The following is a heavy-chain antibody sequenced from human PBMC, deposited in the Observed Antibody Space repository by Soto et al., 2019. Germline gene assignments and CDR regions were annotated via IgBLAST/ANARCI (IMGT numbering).Heavy chain of an antibody. CDR3: TRDASRDSGARGWFDP. CDR1: GFTFRSFT. V-gene: IGHV3-21*01. CDR2: ISSNGAYI. J-gene: IGHJ5*02. D-gene: IGHD6-25*01. Sequence: GGSLRLSCAASGFTFRSFTMNWVRQAPGKGLEWVSTISSNGAYIYYTDALRGRFTISRDNAKNSLHLQMNSLRAEDTAVYYCTRDASRDSGARGWFDPWGPGTLVTVSS.